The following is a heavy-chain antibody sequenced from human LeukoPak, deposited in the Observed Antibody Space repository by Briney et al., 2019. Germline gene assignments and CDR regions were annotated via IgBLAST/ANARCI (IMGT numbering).Heavy chain of an antibody. CDR2: INPNSGGT. Sequence: ASVKVSCKASGYTFTGYYMHWVRQAPGQGLEWMGWINPNSGGTNYAQKLQGRVTMTTDTSTSTAYMELRSLRFDDTAVYYCAREVDYYDSSGSLFDYWGQGTLVTVSS. J-gene: IGHJ4*02. CDR1: GYTFTGYY. CDR3: AREVDYYDSSGSLFDY. V-gene: IGHV1-2*02. D-gene: IGHD3-22*01.